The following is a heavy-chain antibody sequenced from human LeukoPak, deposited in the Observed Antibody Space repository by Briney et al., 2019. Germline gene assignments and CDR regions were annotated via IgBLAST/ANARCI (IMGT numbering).Heavy chain of an antibody. Sequence: GGSLRLSGSASGFTFSSYSMNWVRQAPGKGLEWFSYISSSSSPMYYADSVKGRFTISRDTAKNSLYLQMNSLRAEDTAVYYCARETYFKPDYWGQGTLVTVSS. V-gene: IGHV3-48*04. CDR1: GFTFSSYS. J-gene: IGHJ4*02. CDR3: ARETYFKPDY. D-gene: IGHD2-8*01. CDR2: ISSSSSPM.